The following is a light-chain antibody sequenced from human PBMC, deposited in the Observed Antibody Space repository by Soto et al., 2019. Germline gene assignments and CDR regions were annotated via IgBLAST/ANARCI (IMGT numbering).Light chain of an antibody. J-gene: IGKJ1*01. Sequence: EIVLTPSPATLALSPGEIATVSCSASQSVSSYLAWYQQKPGQAPRLLIYDASSRATDIPARFSGSGSATEFTLTIDSLGSEDFAVYYCQQRSDWPWTFGQGTKVDIK. V-gene: IGKV3-11*01. CDR3: QQRSDWPWT. CDR1: QSVSSY. CDR2: DAS.